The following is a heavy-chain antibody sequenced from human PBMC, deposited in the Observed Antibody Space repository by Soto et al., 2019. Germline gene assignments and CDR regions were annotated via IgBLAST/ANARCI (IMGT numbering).Heavy chain of an antibody. CDR2: ISGSGGST. CDR3: AKGREACTSTSCPIYFYYYMDV. CDR1: GFTFSSYA. D-gene: IGHD2-2*01. V-gene: IGHV3-23*01. J-gene: IGHJ6*03. Sequence: PGGSLRLSCAASGFTFSSYAMSWVRQAPGKGLEWVSAISGSGGSTYYADSVKGRFTISRDNSRNTLYLQMNSLRAEDTAVYYCAKGREACTSTSCPIYFYYYMDVWAQGTTVTVSS.